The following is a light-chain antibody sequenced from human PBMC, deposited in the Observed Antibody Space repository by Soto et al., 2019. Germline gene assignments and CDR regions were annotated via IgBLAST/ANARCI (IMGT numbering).Light chain of an antibody. CDR1: QSVSSN. Sequence: EVVLTQSPGTLSLSPGERATLSCSASQSVSSNLAWYQQKPGQAPRLLIYGASTRATGIPARFSGSGSGTEFTLTISSLQSEDFAVYYCQQYNNWSPITFGQGTRLEIK. CDR2: GAS. J-gene: IGKJ5*01. CDR3: QQYNNWSPIT. V-gene: IGKV3-15*01.